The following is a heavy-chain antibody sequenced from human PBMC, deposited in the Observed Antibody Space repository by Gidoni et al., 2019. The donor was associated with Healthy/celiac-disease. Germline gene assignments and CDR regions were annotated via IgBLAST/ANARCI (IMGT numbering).Heavy chain of an antibody. CDR3: ASGFYDAFDI. V-gene: IGHV4-39*01. CDR1: GGSISSSSYY. Sequence: QLQLQEAGPGLVKPSEILSLTCTVSGGSISSSSYYWGWIRQPTGKGLECIGSIYYSGSTYYTPSLKSRVPISVATSKNQFSLKLSSVTAADTAVYYCASGFYDAFDIWGQGTMVTVSS. D-gene: IGHD3-10*01. J-gene: IGHJ3*02. CDR2: IYYSGST.